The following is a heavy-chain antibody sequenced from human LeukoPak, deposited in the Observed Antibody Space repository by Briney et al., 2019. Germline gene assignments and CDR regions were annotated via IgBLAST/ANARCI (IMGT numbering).Heavy chain of an antibody. D-gene: IGHD3-3*01. CDR2: ISSYNGDT. CDR1: GYTFNKYG. J-gene: IGHJ4*02. V-gene: IGHV1-18*01. CDR3: AIKRITIFGVVRGDFDY. Sequence: GASVKVSCKASGYTFNKYGITWVRQAPGQGLEWMGWISSYNGDTNYAQKFQGRATMTTDTSTTTAYMELSRLRSDDTAVYYCAIKRITIFGVVRGDFDYWGQGTLVTVSS.